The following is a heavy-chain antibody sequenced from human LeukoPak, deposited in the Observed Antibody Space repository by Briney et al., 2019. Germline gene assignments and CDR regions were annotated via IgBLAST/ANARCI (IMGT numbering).Heavy chain of an antibody. D-gene: IGHD6-6*01. V-gene: IGHV1-18*01. CDR2: ISAYNGNT. J-gene: IGHJ6*03. CDR3: ASPSIAARFHYYYYYYMDV. Sequence: ASVKVSCKASGYTFTSYGISWVRQAPGQGLEWMGWISAYNGNTNYAQKLQGRVAMTTDTSTSTAYMELRSLRSDDTAVYYCASPSIAARFHYYYYYYMDVWGKGTTVTVSS. CDR1: GYTFTSYG.